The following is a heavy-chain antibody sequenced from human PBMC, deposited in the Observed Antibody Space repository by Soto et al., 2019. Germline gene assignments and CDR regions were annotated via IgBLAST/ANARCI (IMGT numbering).Heavy chain of an antibody. CDR2: MYYSGST. CDR3: EIVDKRFLVPY. V-gene: IGHV4-59*08. Sequence: PSETLSLTCTVSGGFISSYYWSWIRQPPGKGLEWIGYMYYSGSTNYNPSLKSRLTISEDTSKNQLSLNLSSVTAAAPAVYYCEIVDKRFLVPYWGQGNLVTVSS. CDR1: GGFISSYY. D-gene: IGHD2-2*01. J-gene: IGHJ4*02.